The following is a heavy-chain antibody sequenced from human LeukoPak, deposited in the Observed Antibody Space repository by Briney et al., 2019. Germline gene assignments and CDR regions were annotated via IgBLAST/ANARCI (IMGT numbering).Heavy chain of an antibody. CDR2: IYTSGST. CDR3: ARSEAAGWFDP. CDR1: GGSISSYY. J-gene: IGHJ5*02. V-gene: IGHV4-4*09. Sequence: SETLSLTCTVSGGSISSYYWSWIRQPPGKGLEWIGYIYTSGSTNYNPSLKSRVTISVDTSKNQFSLKLSSMTAAHTAVYYCARSEAAGWFDPWGQGTLVTVSS. D-gene: IGHD3-3*01.